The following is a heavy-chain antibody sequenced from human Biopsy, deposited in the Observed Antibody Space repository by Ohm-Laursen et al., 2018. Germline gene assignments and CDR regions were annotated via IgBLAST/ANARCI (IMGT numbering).Heavy chain of an antibody. CDR3: AQGYADLYEAFDY. CDR1: GASVSSGSYD. Sequence: SETLSLTCTVSGASVSSGSYDWSWIRQPPGKGLEWNGNIYNDVSTKYNPSLKSRVTISADKSTNQFSLKLRSVTAADTAVYYCAQGYADLYEAFDYWGQGTVVTVAS. D-gene: IGHD2-15*01. V-gene: IGHV4-61*01. CDR2: IYNDVST. J-gene: IGHJ3*01.